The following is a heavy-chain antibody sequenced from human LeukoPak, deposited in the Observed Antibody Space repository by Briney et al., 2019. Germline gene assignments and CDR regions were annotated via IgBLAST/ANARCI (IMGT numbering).Heavy chain of an antibody. CDR3: ARSELLWFGGVNSGFDY. CDR2: MYYSGTT. V-gene: IGHV4-59*12. D-gene: IGHD3-10*01. J-gene: IGHJ4*02. Sequence: PSETLSLTCSVSGSSMNLYSWNWIRQSPGKGLEWIAYMYYSGTTNYNPSLENRAAISLDLSRHQFSLRLNSVTAADTAVYYCARSELLWFGGVNSGFDYWGQGTLVTASS. CDR1: GSSMNLYS.